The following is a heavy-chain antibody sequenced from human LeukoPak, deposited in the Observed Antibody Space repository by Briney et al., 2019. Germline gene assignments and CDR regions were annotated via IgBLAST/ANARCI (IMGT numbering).Heavy chain of an antibody. CDR1: VVSISSYH. V-gene: IGHV4-59*01. Sequence: PSESLSLTCTVSVVSISSYHRSWIRQPPGKGLEWIGYIYYSGSTNFNPSLKSRVTISVDTSKNQFSLKLSSVTAADTAVYYCARGEAAAVDYWGQGTLVTVSS. CDR2: IYYSGST. D-gene: IGHD6-13*01. CDR3: ARGEAAAVDY. J-gene: IGHJ4*02.